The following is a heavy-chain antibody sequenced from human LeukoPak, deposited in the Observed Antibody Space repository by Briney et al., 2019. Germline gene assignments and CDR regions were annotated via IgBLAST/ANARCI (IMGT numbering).Heavy chain of an antibody. CDR2: TRNKANSYTT. J-gene: IGHJ6*04. V-gene: IGHV3-72*01. CDR1: GFTFSDHY. Sequence: GGSLRPSCAASGFTFSDHYMDWGRQAPGKGGEWGGRTRNKANSYTTEYAASVKGRLTISRDDSKHSLYLKMNSLETEDTAVYYCASSMTTVTTYPGNNYYYYGMDVWRKGTTVTVSS. D-gene: IGHD4-17*01. CDR3: ASSMTTVTTYPGNNYYYYGMDV.